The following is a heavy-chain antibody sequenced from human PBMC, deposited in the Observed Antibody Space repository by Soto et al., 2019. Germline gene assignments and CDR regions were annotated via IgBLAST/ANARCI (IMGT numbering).Heavy chain of an antibody. V-gene: IGHV3-72*01. J-gene: IGHJ4*02. Sequence: GESVRLSFAASVFTFSDHHMYWVSQAPGKGLEWVGRSRNKANCHTTEYAASVKGRFTISRDDSKDSLYLQMSSLKIEDTAVYYCARDGPSEYSSGWNDYWGQGTLVTVSS. CDR1: VFTFSDHH. CDR3: ARDGPSEYSSGWNDY. D-gene: IGHD6-19*01. CDR2: SRNKANCHTT.